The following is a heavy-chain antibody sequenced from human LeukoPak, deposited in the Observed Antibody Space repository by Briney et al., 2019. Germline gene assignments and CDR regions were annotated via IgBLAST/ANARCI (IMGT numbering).Heavy chain of an antibody. V-gene: IGHV1-8*01. Sequence: GASVKVSCKASGYTFTSHDINWVRQATGQGLEWMGWMNPNSGNTGYAQKFQGRVTMTRNTSISTAYMELSSLRSEDTAVYYCARILWFGELSFDYWGQGTLVTVSS. CDR1: GYTFTSHD. D-gene: IGHD3-10*01. CDR2: MNPNSGNT. CDR3: ARILWFGELSFDY. J-gene: IGHJ4*02.